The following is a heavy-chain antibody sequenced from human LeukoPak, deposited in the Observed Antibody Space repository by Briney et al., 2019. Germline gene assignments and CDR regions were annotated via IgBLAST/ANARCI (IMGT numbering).Heavy chain of an antibody. Sequence: PGGSLRPSGEASEFTFISNSLTWVGQPQGRGLKWVSSISSSSSYIYYADSVEGRFTISRDNAKNSLYLQMNSLRAEDTAVYYCARDRAYYDSSGAFDIWGQGTMVTVSS. D-gene: IGHD3-22*01. CDR2: ISSSSSYI. CDR3: ARDRAYYDSSGAFDI. V-gene: IGHV3-21*01. CDR1: EFTFISNS. J-gene: IGHJ3*02.